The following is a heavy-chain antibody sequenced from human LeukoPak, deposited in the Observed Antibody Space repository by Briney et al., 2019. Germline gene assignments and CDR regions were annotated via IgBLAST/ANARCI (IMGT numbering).Heavy chain of an antibody. CDR1: GYTFTGYY. CDR3: AREIVVVVAAKGVKLDY. D-gene: IGHD2-15*01. V-gene: IGHV1-2*02. CDR2: INPNSGGT. Sequence: GASVKVSCKASGYTFTGYYMHWVRQAPGQGLEWMGWINPNSGGTNYAQKFQGRVTMTRDTSISTAYMELSRLRSDDTAVYYCAREIVVVVAAKGVKLDYWGQGTLVTVSS. J-gene: IGHJ4*02.